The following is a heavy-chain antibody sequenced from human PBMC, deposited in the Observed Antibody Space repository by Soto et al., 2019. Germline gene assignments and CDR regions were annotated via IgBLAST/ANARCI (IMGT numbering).Heavy chain of an antibody. CDR3: ERHVSLGYCTPHSWDFLYWFDA. CDR1: GGSISNKRYY. Sequence: SETLSLTCTVSGGSISNKRYYWGWIRQPPGKGLEGIGSIHYSGSTYDNPSLKSRVTISVDTSKNQLYLKLKSVTAADTAVYYGERHVSLGYCTPHSWDFLYWFDAWGQGTQVTVSS. D-gene: IGHD2-8*01. J-gene: IGHJ5*02. CDR2: IHYSGST. V-gene: IGHV4-39*01.